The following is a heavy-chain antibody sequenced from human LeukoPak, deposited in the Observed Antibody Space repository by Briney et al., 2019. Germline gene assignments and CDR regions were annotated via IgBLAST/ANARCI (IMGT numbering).Heavy chain of an antibody. CDR1: GFTVSSNY. D-gene: IGHD6-13*01. CDR2: IYSGGST. V-gene: IGHV3-53*01. CDR3: AKEAPGIAAAGTGY. J-gene: IGHJ4*02. Sequence: GGSLRLSCAASGFTVSSNYMSWVRQAPGKGLEWVSVIYSGGSTYYADSVKGRFTISRDNSKNTLYLQMNSLRAEDTAVYYCAKEAPGIAAAGTGYWGQGTLVTVSS.